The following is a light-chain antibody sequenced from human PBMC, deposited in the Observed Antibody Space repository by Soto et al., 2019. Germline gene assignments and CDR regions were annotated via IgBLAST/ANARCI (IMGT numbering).Light chain of an antibody. CDR1: QSISSW. CDR3: QQYNSYST. J-gene: IGKJ1*01. Sequence: DIQMTQSPSTLSASVGDRVTITCRASQSISSWLAWYQQKPGKAPKLLIYDAYSLESGVPSRFSVSGSGTEFPLTISSLQPDDFATYYCQQYNSYSTVGQGTKVEIK. V-gene: IGKV1-5*01. CDR2: DAY.